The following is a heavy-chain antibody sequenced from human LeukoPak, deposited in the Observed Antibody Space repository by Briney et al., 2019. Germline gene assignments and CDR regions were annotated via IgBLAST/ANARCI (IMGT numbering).Heavy chain of an antibody. CDR3: TRPPTITTWRIFDF. V-gene: IGHV1-2*02. D-gene: IGHD4-11*01. CDR1: GYTFTGYY. J-gene: IGHJ4*02. CDR2: INPNSGAT. Sequence: GASVKVSCKASGYTFTGYYMHWVRQAPGQGLEWMGWINPNSGATHYDWNFQGRVTMTRDTSISTAYMELSSLRSDDTAVYYCTRPPTITTWRIFDFWGQGTLVTVSS.